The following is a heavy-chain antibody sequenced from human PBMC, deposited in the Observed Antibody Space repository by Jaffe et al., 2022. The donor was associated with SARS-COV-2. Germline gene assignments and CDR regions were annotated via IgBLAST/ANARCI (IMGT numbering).Heavy chain of an antibody. CDR2: IKQDGSEK. V-gene: IGHV3-7*03. CDR3: ARVLSGITIFGVVIIRYGMDV. J-gene: IGHJ6*02. CDR1: GFTFSSYW. D-gene: IGHD3-3*01. Sequence: EVQLVESGGGLVQPGGSLRLSCAASGFTFSSYWMSWVRQAPGKGLEWVANIKQDGSEKYYVDSVKGRFTISRDNAKNSLYLQMNSLRAEDTAVYYCARVLSGITIFGVVIIRYGMDVWGQGTTVTVSS.